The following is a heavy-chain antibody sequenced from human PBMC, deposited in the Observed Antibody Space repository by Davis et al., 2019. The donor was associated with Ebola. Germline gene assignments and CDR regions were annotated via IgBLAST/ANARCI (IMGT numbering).Heavy chain of an antibody. D-gene: IGHD1-26*01. CDR1: GYTFTSYY. Sequence: AASVKVSCKASGYTFTSYYMHWVRQAPGQGLEWMGIINPSGGSTSYAQKFQGRVTMTRDTSTSTVYMELSSLRAEDTSVYYCARDTGSYSFDYWGQGIPVTVSS. CDR2: INPSGGST. CDR3: ARDTGSYSFDY. V-gene: IGHV1-46*01. J-gene: IGHJ4*02.